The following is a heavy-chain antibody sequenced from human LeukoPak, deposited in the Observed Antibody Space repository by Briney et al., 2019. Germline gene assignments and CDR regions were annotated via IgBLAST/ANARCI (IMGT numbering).Heavy chain of an antibody. V-gene: IGHV1-46*01. CDR3: ARGEDIVLMVYAQQQAYYMDV. CDR1: GYTFTSYY. Sequence: GASVKVSCKASGYTFTSYYMHWVRQAPGQGLEWMGIINPSGGSTSYAQKFQGRVTMTRDMSTSTVYMEPSSLRSEDTAVYYCARGEDIVLMVYAQQQAYYMDVWGKGTTVTVSS. D-gene: IGHD2-8*01. J-gene: IGHJ6*03. CDR2: INPSGGST.